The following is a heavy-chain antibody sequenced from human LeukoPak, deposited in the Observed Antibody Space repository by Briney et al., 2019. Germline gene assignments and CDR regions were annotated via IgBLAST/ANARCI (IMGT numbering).Heavy chain of an antibody. CDR3: VRGVGVSRFNYLDP. Sequence: GGSLRLSCAASGFTFSSFGMHWVRQAPGKGLEWVAVIWYDASNKYYVDSVKGRFTFSRDNSKNTLYLQMNSLRDDDTAVYYCVRGVGVSRFNYLDPWGQGTLVIVSS. J-gene: IGHJ5*02. CDR2: IWYDASNK. CDR1: GFTFSSFG. D-gene: IGHD1-7*01. V-gene: IGHV3-33*01.